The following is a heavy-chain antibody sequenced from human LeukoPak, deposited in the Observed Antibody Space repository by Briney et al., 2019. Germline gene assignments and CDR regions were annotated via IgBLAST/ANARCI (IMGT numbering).Heavy chain of an antibody. V-gene: IGHV1-3*03. Sequence: GASVKVSCKASGYTFTSYAMHWVRQAPGQRLEWMGWINAGNGNTKYSQEFQGRVTITRDTSASTAHMELSSLRSEDMAVYYCASRGSEGYFDYWGQGTLVTVSS. CDR3: ASRGSEGYFDY. CDR1: GYTFTSYA. CDR2: INAGNGNT. D-gene: IGHD3-10*01. J-gene: IGHJ4*02.